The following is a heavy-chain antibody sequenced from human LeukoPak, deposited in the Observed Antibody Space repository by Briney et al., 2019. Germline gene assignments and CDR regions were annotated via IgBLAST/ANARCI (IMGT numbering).Heavy chain of an antibody. V-gene: IGHV3-48*03. CDR2: ISGSGSTI. CDR3: AELGITMIGGV. D-gene: IGHD3-10*02. Sequence: PGGSLRLSCAASGFSFSNYAMNWVRQAPGKGLEWVSGISGSGSTIYYADSVKGRFTISRDNAKNSLYLQMNSLRAEDTAVYYCAELGITMIGGVWGKGTTVTISS. J-gene: IGHJ6*04. CDR1: GFSFSNYA.